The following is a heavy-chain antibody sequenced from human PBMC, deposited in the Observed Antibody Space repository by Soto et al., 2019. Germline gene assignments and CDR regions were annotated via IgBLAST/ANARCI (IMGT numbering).Heavy chain of an antibody. J-gene: IGHJ4*02. V-gene: IGHV3-30-3*01. Sequence: GGSLRLSCAASGFTFSSYAMHWVRQAPGKGLEWVAVISYDGSNKYYADSVKGRFTISRDNSKNTLYLQMNSLRAEDTAVYYCARDRVAYYYGSGSYYWGQGTLVTVSS. CDR1: GFTFSSYA. CDR2: ISYDGSNK. CDR3: ARDRVAYYYGSGSYY. D-gene: IGHD3-10*01.